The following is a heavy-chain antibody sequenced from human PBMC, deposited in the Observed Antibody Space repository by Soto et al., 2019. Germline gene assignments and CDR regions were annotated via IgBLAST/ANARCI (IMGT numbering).Heavy chain of an antibody. CDR2: MYYSGTT. J-gene: IGHJ3*01. Sequence: SETLSLTCTVSGGSITSYYWNWIRQPPGKGLEWIGNMYYSGTTNYSPSLKSRVTISVDTSKNQFSLNLRSVTAADTAVYYCARDGGGSYSQIAFDFWGQGTMVTVSS. V-gene: IGHV4-59*01. CDR3: ARDGGGSYSQIAFDF. CDR1: GGSITSYY. D-gene: IGHD1-26*01.